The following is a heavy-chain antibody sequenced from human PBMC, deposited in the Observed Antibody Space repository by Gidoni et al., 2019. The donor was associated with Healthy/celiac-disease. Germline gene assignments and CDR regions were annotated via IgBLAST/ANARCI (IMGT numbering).Heavy chain of an antibody. D-gene: IGHD6-13*01. V-gene: IGHV3-21*01. CDR2: ISSSSSYI. CDR1: GFTFSSYS. CDR3: ARGVGQQQSS. Sequence: EVQLVESGGGLVKPGGSLRLSCAASGFTFSSYSMNWVRRAPGKGLGWVSSISSSSSYIYYADSVKGRFTISRDNAKNSLYLQMNSLRAEDTAVYYCARGVGQQQSSWGQGTLVTVSS. J-gene: IGHJ5*02.